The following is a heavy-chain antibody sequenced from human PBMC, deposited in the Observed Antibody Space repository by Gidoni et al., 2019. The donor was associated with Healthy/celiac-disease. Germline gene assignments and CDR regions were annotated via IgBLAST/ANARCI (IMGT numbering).Heavy chain of an antibody. J-gene: IGHJ4*02. V-gene: IGHV3-49*02. CDR2: IRSKAYGGTT. D-gene: IGHD2-2*02. CDR3: TRDIVVVPAAIQNPRFDY. Sequence: LEWVGFIRSKAYGGTTEYAASVKGRFTISRDDSKSIAYLQMNSLKTEDTAVYYCTRDIVVVPAAIQNPRFDYWGQGTLVTVSS.